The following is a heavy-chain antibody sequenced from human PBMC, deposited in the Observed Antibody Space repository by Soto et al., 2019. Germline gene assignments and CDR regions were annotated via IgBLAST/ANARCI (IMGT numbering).Heavy chain of an antibody. CDR2: TKDKANSYTA. CDR1: GFTFSDHY. V-gene: IGHV3-72*01. Sequence: EVQLVESGGGLVQPGGALRLSCVASGFTFSDHYIDWVRQAPGTGLEWVGRTKDKANSYTAEYAASVKGRFTISRDDSKNTLYLQMNSLKTEDTAVYYCTTEGALPGPDFDYWGQGTLVTVSS. CDR3: TTEGALPGPDFDY. D-gene: IGHD3-16*01. J-gene: IGHJ4*02.